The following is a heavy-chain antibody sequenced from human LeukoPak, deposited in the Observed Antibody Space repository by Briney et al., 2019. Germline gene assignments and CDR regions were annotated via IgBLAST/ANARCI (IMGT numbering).Heavy chain of an antibody. CDR2: INHSGST. CDR1: GGSFSGYY. D-gene: IGHD6-13*01. Sequence: PSETLSLTCAVYGGSFSGYYWSWIRQPPGKGLEWIGEINHSGSTNYNPSLKSRVTISVDTSKNQFSLKLSSVTAADTAVYYCARGRVGSSSWYRFRFDPWGQGTLVTVSS. J-gene: IGHJ5*02. V-gene: IGHV4-34*01. CDR3: ARGRVGSSSWYRFRFDP.